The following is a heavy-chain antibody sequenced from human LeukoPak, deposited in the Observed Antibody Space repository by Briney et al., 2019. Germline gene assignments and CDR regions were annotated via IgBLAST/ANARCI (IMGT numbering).Heavy chain of an antibody. CDR2: ISGSGGTT. CDR1: GFHFSCYA. J-gene: IGHJ4*02. Sequence: GGSLRLSCLASGFHFSCYAMNWVRPAPGRGLEWVSTISGSGGTTYYADYVKRRFTISRDNSKNTLYLQMNSLRAGDTAVYYCAKGPSYGALDYWGQGTLVTVSS. D-gene: IGHD4-17*01. V-gene: IGHV3-23*01. CDR3: AKGPSYGALDY.